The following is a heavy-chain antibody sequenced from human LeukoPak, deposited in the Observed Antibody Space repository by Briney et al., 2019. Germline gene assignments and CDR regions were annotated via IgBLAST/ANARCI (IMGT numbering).Heavy chain of an antibody. D-gene: IGHD3-10*01. V-gene: IGHV1-24*01. J-gene: IGHJ4*02. CDR3: ATGHMVRGGFYDY. CDR2: FDPEDGET. CDR1: GYTLTELS. Sequence: ASVKVSCKVSGYTLTELSMHWVRQAPGKGLEWMGGFDPEDGETIYAQNFQGRLTMTEDTSTDTAYMELSSLRSEDTAVYYCATGHMVRGGFYDYWGQGALVTVSS.